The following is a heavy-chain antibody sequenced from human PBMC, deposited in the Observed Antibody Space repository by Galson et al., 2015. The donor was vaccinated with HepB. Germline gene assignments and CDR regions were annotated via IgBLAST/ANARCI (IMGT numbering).Heavy chain of an antibody. CDR1: GGSISSYY. V-gene: IGHV4-59*01. J-gene: IGHJ5*02. Sequence: SETLSLTCTVSGGSISSYYWSWIRQPPGKGLEWIGYIYYSGSTNYNPSLKSRVTISVDTPKNQFSLKLSSVTAADTAVYYCARASSYSGYDSGWFDPWGQGTLVTVSS. CDR2: IYYSGST. D-gene: IGHD5-12*01. CDR3: ARASSYSGYDSGWFDP.